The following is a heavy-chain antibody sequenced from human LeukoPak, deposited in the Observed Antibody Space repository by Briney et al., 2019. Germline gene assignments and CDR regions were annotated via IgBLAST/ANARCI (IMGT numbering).Heavy chain of an antibody. Sequence: GGSLRLSCAASGFTFSSYAMHWVRQAPGKGLEWVAVISYNGSNKYYADSVKGRFTISRDNSKNTLYLQMNSLRAEDTAVYYCARDLLEYYGSGSYYKGYWGQGTLVTVSS. CDR2: ISYNGSNK. J-gene: IGHJ4*02. CDR3: ARDLLEYYGSGSYYKGY. CDR1: GFTFSSYA. D-gene: IGHD3-10*01. V-gene: IGHV3-30-3*01.